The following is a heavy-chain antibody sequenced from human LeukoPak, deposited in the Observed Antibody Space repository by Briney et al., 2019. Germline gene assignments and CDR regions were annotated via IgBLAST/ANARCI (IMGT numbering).Heavy chain of an antibody. CDR2: ISSSSSTI. Sequence: PGGSLRLSCAASGFTFSNYNMNWVRQVPGKGLEWVSYISSSSSTIYYADSVKGRFTISRDNAKNSLYLQMNSLRDEDTAVYYCARDYGSHGEYFDYWDQGTLVTVSS. CDR3: ARDYGSHGEYFDY. J-gene: IGHJ4*02. V-gene: IGHV3-48*02. CDR1: GFTFSNYN. D-gene: IGHD3-10*01.